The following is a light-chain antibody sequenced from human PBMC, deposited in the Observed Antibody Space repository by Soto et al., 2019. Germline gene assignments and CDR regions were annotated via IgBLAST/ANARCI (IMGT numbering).Light chain of an antibody. CDR2: EVF. J-gene: IGKJ1*01. CDR1: QSLLYSDGKTY. V-gene: IGKV2D-29*01. CDR3: MQGIEVHWT. Sequence: DIVMTQTPLSLSVTPGQPASISCKSSQSLLYSDGKTYLYWYLQKPGQPPQLLIFEVFNRFSGVPDRFSVTGSGTDFTLEISRVEAEHVGVYYCMQGIEVHWTFGQGTKVDIK.